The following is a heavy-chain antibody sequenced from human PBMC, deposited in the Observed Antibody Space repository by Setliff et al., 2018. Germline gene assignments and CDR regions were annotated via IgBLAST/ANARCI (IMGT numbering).Heavy chain of an antibody. V-gene: IGHV4-38-2*01. J-gene: IGHJ3*02. CDR1: GVSITSGHY. CDR2: IHQRGRT. D-gene: IGHD3-3*01. Sequence: SETLSLTCGVSGVSITSGHYWGWIRQSPGRGLEWLATIHQRGRTYYNPSLNSRVTISLDTSKNHFSLKLRSVTAEDSAVYYRASPGRDNLDSPFDAFDIWGQGTKVTVSS. CDR3: ASPGRDNLDSPFDAFDI.